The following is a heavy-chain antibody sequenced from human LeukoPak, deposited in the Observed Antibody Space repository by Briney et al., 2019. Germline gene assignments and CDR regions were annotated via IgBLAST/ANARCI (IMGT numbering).Heavy chain of an antibody. D-gene: IGHD1-26*01. CDR2: ISSSSSYI. Sequence: GGSLRLSCAASGFTLSIYTINWARQAPGKGLEWVSSISSSSSYIYYADSVKGRLTISRDNAKNSLYLQMNSLRAEDTAVYYCAIADGRGSYKDYYFDYWGQGTLVTVSS. J-gene: IGHJ4*02. CDR3: AIADGRGSYKDYYFDY. V-gene: IGHV3-21*01. CDR1: GFTLSIYT.